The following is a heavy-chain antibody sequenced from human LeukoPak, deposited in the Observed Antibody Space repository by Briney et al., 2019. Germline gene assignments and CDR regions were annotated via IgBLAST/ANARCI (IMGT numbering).Heavy chain of an antibody. CDR1: GFTFSSYS. CDR2: INSGSSTI. J-gene: IGHJ4*02. D-gene: IGHD6-19*01. CDR3: ARGADSSGWLFDH. Sequence: GGSLRLSCAASGFTFSSYSMNWVRQAPGKGLEGVSYINSGSSTIYYADSVKGRFTISRDNAKHSLYLQMNSLRDEDTAVYYCARGADSSGWLFDHWGQGTLVTVSS. V-gene: IGHV3-48*02.